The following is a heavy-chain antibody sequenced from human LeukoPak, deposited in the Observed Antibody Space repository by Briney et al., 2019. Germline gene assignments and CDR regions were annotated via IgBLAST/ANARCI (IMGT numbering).Heavy chain of an antibody. V-gene: IGHV1-18*01. D-gene: IGHD3-3*01. J-gene: IGHJ4*02. CDR2: ISAYNGNT. CDR1: GYTFTSYG. CDR3: ARVGNYDFWSGYFGY. Sequence: GASVKVSCKASGYTFTSYGISWVRQAPGQGLEWMGWISAYNGNTNYAQKLQGRVTMTTDTSTSTAYMELRSLRSDDTAVYYCARVGNYDFWSGYFGYWGQGTLVTVSS.